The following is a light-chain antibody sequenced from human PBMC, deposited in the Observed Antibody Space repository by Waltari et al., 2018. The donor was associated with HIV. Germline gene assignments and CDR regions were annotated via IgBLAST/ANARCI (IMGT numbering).Light chain of an antibody. CDR2: RAS. J-gene: IGKJ1*01. Sequence: DVQVTQLPSTLTASAGDRVSITCRVSQTIDNYLALYQQRPGDAPNLLIYRASTLESCVPSRFSGSGSGTDFTLTIKNLQPNDSATYYCQQYQSYSLFMFGPGTKVEIK. CDR3: QQYQSYSLFM. V-gene: IGKV1-5*03. CDR1: QTIDNY.